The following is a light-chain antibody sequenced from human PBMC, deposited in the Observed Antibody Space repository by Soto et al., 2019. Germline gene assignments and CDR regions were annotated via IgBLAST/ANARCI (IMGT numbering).Light chain of an antibody. CDR3: QHYKDYSWT. J-gene: IGKJ1*01. CDR2: KTS. CDR1: QSISLW. Sequence: DIHMTQSPSTLSASVGDRDTITCRASQSISLWVAWYQQKPGRAPNLLIYKTSSLETGVPSRFSGSGSGTEFTLTISSLQPDDFTTYYCQHYKDYSWTFGQGTKVEVK. V-gene: IGKV1-5*03.